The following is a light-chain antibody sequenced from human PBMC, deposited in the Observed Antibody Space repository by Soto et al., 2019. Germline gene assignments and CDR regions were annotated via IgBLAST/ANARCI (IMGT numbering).Light chain of an antibody. CDR2: GAS. CDR1: QSVSSNY. CDR3: QQYDSSPLT. Sequence: EIVLTQSPGTLSLSPGERATLSCRASQSVSSNYLAWYQQKPGQAPRLLIYGASSRATGIPDRFSGSGSGKDFTLTISRLEPEEVAVYYCQQYDSSPLTFGGGTKVEI. J-gene: IGKJ4*02. V-gene: IGKV3-20*01.